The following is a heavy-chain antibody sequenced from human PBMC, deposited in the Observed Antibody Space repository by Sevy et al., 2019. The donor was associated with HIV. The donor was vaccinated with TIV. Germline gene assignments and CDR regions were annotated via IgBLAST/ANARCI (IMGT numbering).Heavy chain of an antibody. D-gene: IGHD1-20*01. CDR1: GDSDSSNSAA. J-gene: IGHJ6*02. V-gene: IGHV6-1*01. Sequence: SQTLSLTCAISGDSDSSNSAAWNWIGQSPSRGLEWLSRTYYRSKWYNDYAVSVKSRITINPDTSKNQVSLQLNSVTPEDTAIYYCARDGLTYGGMDVWGQGTTVTVSS. CDR2: TYYRSKWYN. CDR3: ARDGLTYGGMDV.